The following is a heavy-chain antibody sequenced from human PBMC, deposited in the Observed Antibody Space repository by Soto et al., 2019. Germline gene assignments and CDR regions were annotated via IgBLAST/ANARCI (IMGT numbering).Heavy chain of an antibody. CDR1: GGSISSGGYY. J-gene: IGHJ4*02. CDR3: ARSSTSANYFDY. V-gene: IGHV4-31*03. Sequence: QVQLQESGPGLVKPSQTLSLTCTVSGGSISSGGYYWSWIRQHPGKGLEWIGYIYYSGSTYYNPSHKSRVTISVDTSKNKFSQKLNSVTAANTAVYYWARSSTSANYFDYWGQGTLVTFSS. D-gene: IGHD2-2*01. CDR2: IYYSGST.